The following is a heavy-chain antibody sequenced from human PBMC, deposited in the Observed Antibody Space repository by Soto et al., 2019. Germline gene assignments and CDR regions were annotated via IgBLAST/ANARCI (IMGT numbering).Heavy chain of an antibody. D-gene: IGHD6-19*01. CDR3: ERKKPRIAVAGSAYS. CDR1: GFTFSSYS. CDR2: ISSSSSYI. Sequence: PGGSLRLSCAASGFTFSSYSMNWVRQAPGNGLEWVSSISSSSSYIYYADSVRGRFTISRDNAKNSLYLQMNSLRAEDTAVYYCERKKPRIAVAGSAYSGGQGTLVTVSS. J-gene: IGHJ5*01. V-gene: IGHV3-21*01.